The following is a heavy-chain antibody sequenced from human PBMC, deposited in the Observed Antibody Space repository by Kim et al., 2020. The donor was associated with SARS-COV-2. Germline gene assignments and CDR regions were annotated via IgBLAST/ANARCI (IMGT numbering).Heavy chain of an antibody. CDR2: IIPIFGTA. V-gene: IGHV1-69*13. J-gene: IGHJ5*02. CDR3: ARTSDRTYYYDSSGYYPNWFDP. Sequence: SVKVSCKASGGTFSSYAISWVRQAPGQGLEWMGGIIPIFGTANYAQKFQGRVTITADESTSTAYMELSSLRSEDTAVYYCARTSDRTYYYDSSGYYPNWFDPWGQGTLVTVSS. CDR1: GGTFSSYA. D-gene: IGHD3-22*01.